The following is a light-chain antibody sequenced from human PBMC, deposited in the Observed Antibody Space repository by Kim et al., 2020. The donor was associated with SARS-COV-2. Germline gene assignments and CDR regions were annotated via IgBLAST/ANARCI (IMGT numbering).Light chain of an antibody. V-gene: IGKV1-27*01. CDR2: DAS. CDR1: QGIYKY. J-gene: IGKJ2*01. CDR3: QKYDVAPYT. Sequence: DIQMTQSPSSLSASVGDGVTITCRASQGIYKYLAWYQQKPGKVPKLLIYDASTLQSGFPSRFSGRGSGTSFTLTISSLQPEDVATHYCQKYDVAPYTFGQGTKLEI.